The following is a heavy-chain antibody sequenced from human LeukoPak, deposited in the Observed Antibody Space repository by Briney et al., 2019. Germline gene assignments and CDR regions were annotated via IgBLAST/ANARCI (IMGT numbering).Heavy chain of an antibody. CDR2: ISESGGRT. CDR3: AKDTSSGRIAIFGVVIRYFDY. V-gene: IGHV3-23*01. J-gene: IGHJ4*02. CDR1: GFTFSSYA. Sequence: GGSLRLSCAASGFTFSSYAMSWVRQPPGRGLEGVSAISESGGRTYYADSVKGRLTLSRDNSKNTLFLQTNSLTAEDTAVYYCAKDTSSGRIAIFGVVIRYFDYWGQGTLVTVYS. D-gene: IGHD3-3*01.